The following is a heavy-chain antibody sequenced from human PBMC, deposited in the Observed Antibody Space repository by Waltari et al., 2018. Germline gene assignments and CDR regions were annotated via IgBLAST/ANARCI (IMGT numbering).Heavy chain of an antibody. CDR2: IGEDGGRT. Sequence: ARLVETGGGLVQPGGSLRISCSASGLIFSIYSMQWVRQPRGQGLEWISAIGEDGGRTFYVDAVKGRFIISRDNSRNTLSLQMNSLRPEDTAVYYCAASLPETGDLYWGQGVLVTVSS. J-gene: IGHJ4*02. V-gene: IGHV3-64*04. CDR1: GLIFSIYS. CDR3: AASLPETGDLY. D-gene: IGHD7-27*01.